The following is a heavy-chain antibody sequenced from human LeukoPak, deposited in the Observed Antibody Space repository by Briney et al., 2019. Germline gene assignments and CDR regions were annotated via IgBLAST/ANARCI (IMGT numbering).Heavy chain of an antibody. CDR3: ARLRSSSWRDAFDI. J-gene: IGHJ3*02. Sequence: SETLSLTCTVSGGSLSSYYWSWIRQPPGKGLEWIGYIYYSGSTNYNPSLKSRVTISVDTSKNQFSLKLSSVTAADTAVYYCARLRSSSWRDAFDIWGQGTMVTVSS. CDR1: GGSLSSYY. CDR2: IYYSGST. V-gene: IGHV4-59*01. D-gene: IGHD6-13*01.